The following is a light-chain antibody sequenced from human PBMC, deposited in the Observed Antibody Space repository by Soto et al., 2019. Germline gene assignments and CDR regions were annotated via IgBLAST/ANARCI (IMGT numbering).Light chain of an antibody. CDR2: GAS. CDR1: QSVSSK. Sequence: EIVMTPSPATLSVSPGERATLSCMASQSVSSKLAWYQQKPGQGPRLLIYGASTRVTGIPARFSGSGSGTEFTLSISSLQSEDFAVYYCQQYNNWPLTFGGGTKVEIK. J-gene: IGKJ4*01. V-gene: IGKV3-15*01. CDR3: QQYNNWPLT.